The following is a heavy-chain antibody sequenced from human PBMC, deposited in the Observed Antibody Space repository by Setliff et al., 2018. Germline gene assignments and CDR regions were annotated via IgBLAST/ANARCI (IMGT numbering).Heavy chain of an antibody. CDR1: GYTSTTNA. V-gene: IGHV1-69*06. J-gene: IGHJ6*03. CDR3: ARDRNDNYESSGYYYAGGYMDV. Sequence: GASVKVSCKASGYTSTTNALHWVRQAPGQGLEWMGGVIPLLETTKYAQKFQGRVTITADKSTSTGYMELSSLRSEDTAMYYCARDRNDNYESSGYYYAGGYMDVWGKGTTVTVSS. D-gene: IGHD3-22*01. CDR2: VIPLLETT.